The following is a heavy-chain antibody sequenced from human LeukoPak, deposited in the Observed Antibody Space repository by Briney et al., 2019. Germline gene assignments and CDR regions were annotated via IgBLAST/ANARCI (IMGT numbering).Heavy chain of an antibody. V-gene: IGHV3-48*01. CDR3: ARRGDYVDS. J-gene: IGHJ4*02. Sequence: GGSLRLSCAGSGFTFSNNAMNWVRQAPGKGLEWVSYISSSSSTIYYADSVKGRFTTSRGNAKNSLYLQMNSLRVEDTAVYYCARRGDYVDSWGQGTLVTVSS. CDR1: GFTFSNNA. CDR2: ISSSSSTI.